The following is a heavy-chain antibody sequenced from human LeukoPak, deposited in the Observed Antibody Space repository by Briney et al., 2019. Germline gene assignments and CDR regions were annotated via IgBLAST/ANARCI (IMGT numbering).Heavy chain of an antibody. J-gene: IGHJ6*02. CDR2: ISAYNGNT. CDR1: GYTFTSYG. Sequence: GASVKVSCKASGYTFTSYGISWVRQAPGQGLEWMGWISAYNGNTNYARKLQGRVTMTTDTSTSTAYMELRSLRSDDTAVYYCAREGYCSRTSCYTPYYYYYYGMDVWGQGTTVTVSS. D-gene: IGHD2-2*02. V-gene: IGHV1-18*01. CDR3: AREGYCSRTSCYTPYYYYYYGMDV.